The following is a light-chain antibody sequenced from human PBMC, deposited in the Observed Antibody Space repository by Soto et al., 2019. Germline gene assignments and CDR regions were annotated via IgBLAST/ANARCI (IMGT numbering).Light chain of an antibody. CDR3: SSFAGSPVV. V-gene: IGLV2-11*01. CDR2: DVS. J-gene: IGLJ2*01. CDR1: SSDVGGYNY. Sequence: QSALTQPRSVSGSPGQSVTISCTGTSSDVGGYNYVSWYQQHPGKAPKLVIYDVSKRPSGVPDRFSGSKSGNTASLTVSGLQAEDEADYYCSSFAGSPVVVGGGTKLTVL.